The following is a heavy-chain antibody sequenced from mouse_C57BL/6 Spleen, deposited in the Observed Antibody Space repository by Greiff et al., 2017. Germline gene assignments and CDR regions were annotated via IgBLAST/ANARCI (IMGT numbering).Heavy chain of an antibody. D-gene: IGHD2-5*01. CDR2: IYPYNGVS. CDR3: AGAYYSNQYYFDY. Sequence: EVQRVESGPELVKPGASVKISCKASGYSFTGYYMHWVKQSHGHILDWIGYIYPYNGVSSYNQKFKGKATLTVDKSSSTAYMELRSLTSEDSAVYYCAGAYYSNQYYFDYWGQGTTLTVSS. J-gene: IGHJ2*01. V-gene: IGHV1-31*01. CDR1: GYSFTGYY.